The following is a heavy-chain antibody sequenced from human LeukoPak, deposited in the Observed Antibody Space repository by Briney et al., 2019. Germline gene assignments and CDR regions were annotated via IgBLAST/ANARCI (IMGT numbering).Heavy chain of an antibody. J-gene: IGHJ4*02. Sequence: GSLRLSCAASGFTFSSYAMSWVRQAPGKGLEWASAISGSGGSTYYADSVKGRFTISRDNSKNTLYLQMNSLRAEDTAVYYCATQWTAVTTIDYWGQGTLVTVSS. CDR1: GFTFSSYA. CDR3: ATQWTAVTTIDY. CDR2: ISGSGGST. V-gene: IGHV3-23*01. D-gene: IGHD4-17*01.